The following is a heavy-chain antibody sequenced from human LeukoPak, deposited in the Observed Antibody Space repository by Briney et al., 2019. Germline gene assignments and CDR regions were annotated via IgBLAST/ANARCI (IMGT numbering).Heavy chain of an antibody. D-gene: IGHD3/OR15-3a*01. CDR2: ISADNGNT. CDR1: GYTFNSDD. V-gene: IGHV1-18*01. J-gene: IGHJ4*02. Sequence: ASVKVSCKASGYTFNSDDISWVRQAPGQGLEWMGRISADNGNTNYAQKLQGRVTMTTDTSTSTAYMELRSLRSDDTAVYYCARDQDGLLDYWGQGTLVTVSS. CDR3: ARDQDGLLDY.